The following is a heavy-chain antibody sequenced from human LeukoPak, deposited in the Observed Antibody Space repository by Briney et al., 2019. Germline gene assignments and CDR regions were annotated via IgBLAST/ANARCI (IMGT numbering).Heavy chain of an antibody. CDR1: GYTFTSYG. CDR3: ARDDGYSYRKGVDRFDY. Sequence: ASVKVSCKASGYTFTSYGISWVRQAPGQGLEWMGWISAYNGNTNYAQKLQGRVAMTRDTSTNTAYMDLRSLRSDDTAVYYCARDDGYSYRKGVDRFDYWGQGTLVTVSS. CDR2: ISAYNGNT. D-gene: IGHD5-18*01. J-gene: IGHJ4*02. V-gene: IGHV1-18*01.